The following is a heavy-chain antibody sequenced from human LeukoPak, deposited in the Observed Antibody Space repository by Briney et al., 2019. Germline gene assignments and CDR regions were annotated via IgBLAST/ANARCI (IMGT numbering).Heavy chain of an antibody. CDR1: GGTFSSYA. CDR3: ASDREPATSYYFDY. J-gene: IGHJ4*02. V-gene: IGHV1-69*13. CDR2: IIPIFGTA. D-gene: IGHD6-25*01. Sequence: GASVKVSCKASGGTFSSYAISWVRQAPGQGLEWMGGIIPIFGTANYAQKFQGRVTITADESTSTAYLELGSLKSEDTAVYYCASDREPATSYYFDYWGQGTLVTVSS.